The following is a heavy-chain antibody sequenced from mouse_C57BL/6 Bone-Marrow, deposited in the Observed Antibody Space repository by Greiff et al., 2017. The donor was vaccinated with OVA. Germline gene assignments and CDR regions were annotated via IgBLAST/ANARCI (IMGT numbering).Heavy chain of an antibody. CDR1: GYAFTNYL. CDR2: INPGSGGT. V-gene: IGHV1-54*01. Sequence: QVQLQQSGAELVRPGTSVKVSCKASGYAFTNYLIEWVKQRPEQGLEWIGVINPGSGGTNYNEKFKGKATLTADKSSSTAYMQLSSLTSEDSAVYFCAIYDGYSYILDYWGQGTTLTVSS. CDR3: AIYDGYSYILDY. J-gene: IGHJ2*01. D-gene: IGHD2-3*01.